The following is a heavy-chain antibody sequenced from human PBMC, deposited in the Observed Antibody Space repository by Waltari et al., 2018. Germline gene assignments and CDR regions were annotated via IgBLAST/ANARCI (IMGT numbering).Heavy chain of an antibody. D-gene: IGHD2-15*01. CDR3: ARDLLVAATHWYFDL. CDR2: INYNTSYP. J-gene: IGHJ2*01. V-gene: IGHV7-4-1*02. Sequence: QVQLVQSGSELKKPGASVKVSCKASGYTFTSYAMNWVRQAPGQGLEWMGWINYNTSYPTYAQGFTGRFVFSLDTSVSTAYLQISSLKAEDTAVDYCARDLLVAATHWYFDLWGRGTLVIVSS. CDR1: GYTFTSYA.